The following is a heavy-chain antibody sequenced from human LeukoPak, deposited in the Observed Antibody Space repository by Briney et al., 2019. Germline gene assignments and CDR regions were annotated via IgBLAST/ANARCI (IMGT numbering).Heavy chain of an antibody. D-gene: IGHD6-6*01. CDR2: ISGSRSYI. J-gene: IGHJ6*03. V-gene: IGHV3-21*01. CDR3: ARGFGSSIPYSYYYYLDV. Sequence: GGSLRLSCAASGFTFDDYAMHWVRQAPGKGLEWVSSISGSRSYIYYADSVKGRFTISRDNAKNSLYLQMNSLRAEDDTAVYYCARGFGSSIPYSYYYYLDVWGKGTTVTVSS. CDR1: GFTFDDYA.